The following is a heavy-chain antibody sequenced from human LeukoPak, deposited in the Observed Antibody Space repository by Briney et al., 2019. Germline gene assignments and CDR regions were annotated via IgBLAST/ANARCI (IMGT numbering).Heavy chain of an antibody. CDR3: ARDSNPEDYYYYYMDV. J-gene: IGHJ6*03. CDR1: GGSISSSSYY. CDR2: IYTSGST. Sequence: SETLSLTCTVSGGSISSSSYYWSWIRQPAGKGLEWIGRIYTSGSTNYNPSLKSRVTMSVDTSKNQFSLKLSSVTAADTAVYYCARDSNPEDYYYYYMDVWGKGTTVTISS. D-gene: IGHD3-3*02. V-gene: IGHV4-61*02.